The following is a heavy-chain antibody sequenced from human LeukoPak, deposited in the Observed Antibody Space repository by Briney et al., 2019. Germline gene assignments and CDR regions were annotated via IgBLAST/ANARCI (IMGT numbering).Heavy chain of an antibody. V-gene: IGHV3-9*01. CDR1: GFTFGDYA. CDR2: ISWNSGSI. J-gene: IGHJ4*02. D-gene: IGHD6-19*01. CDR3: ASGSGWVFNN. Sequence: GGSLRLSCAASGFTFGDYAMHWVRQAPGKGLEWVSRISWNSGSIDYADSVKGRFTISRDNAKNSQYLQMNSLRAEDTAVYYCASGSGWVFNNWGQGTLVTVSS.